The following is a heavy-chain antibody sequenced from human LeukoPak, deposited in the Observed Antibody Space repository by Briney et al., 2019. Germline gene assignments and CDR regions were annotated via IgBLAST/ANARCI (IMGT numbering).Heavy chain of an antibody. V-gene: IGHV3-30*02. CDR2: IRFDGSNK. CDR3: AKRPAVAAPRLDAFDI. CDR1: GFTFSSYG. D-gene: IGHD6-19*01. Sequence: GGSLRLSCAASGFTFSSYGMHWVRQAPGKGLEWATFIRFDGSNKYYADSVKGRFTISRDNSKNTLYLQMNSLRTEDTAVYYCAKRPAVAAPRLDAFDIWGQGTMVTVSS. J-gene: IGHJ3*02.